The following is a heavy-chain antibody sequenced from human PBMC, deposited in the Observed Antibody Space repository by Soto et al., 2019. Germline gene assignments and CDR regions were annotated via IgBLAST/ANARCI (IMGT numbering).Heavy chain of an antibody. CDR1: GGTFSSYA. V-gene: IGHV1-69*12. CDR2: IIPIFGTA. CDR3: ARDSRGRNDGNSMGV. Sequence: QVQLVQSGAEVKKPGSSVKVSCKASGGTFSSYAISWVRQAPGQGLEWMGGIIPIFGTANYAQKFQGRVTINADESTRTAYMELSSLRSEDTAVYYCARDSRGRNDGNSMGVWGQGTLVTVSS. D-gene: IGHD3-22*01. J-gene: IGHJ4*02.